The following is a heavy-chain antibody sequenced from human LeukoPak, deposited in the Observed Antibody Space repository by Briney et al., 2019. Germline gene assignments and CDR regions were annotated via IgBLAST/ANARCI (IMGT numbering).Heavy chain of an antibody. D-gene: IGHD2-8*01. J-gene: IGHJ4*02. V-gene: IGHV3-23*01. CDR1: GFTFSSYA. CDR3: AKDTSIGKYCTSGVCAPFDY. Sequence: GGSLRLSCAGSGFTFSSYAMSWVRQAPGKGLEWVSAISDSGDYTYYADSVKGRFTISRDNSKNTLYLHVNSLRAEDTAVYYCAKDTSIGKYCTSGVCAPFDYWGQGTLVTVSS. CDR2: ISDSGDYT.